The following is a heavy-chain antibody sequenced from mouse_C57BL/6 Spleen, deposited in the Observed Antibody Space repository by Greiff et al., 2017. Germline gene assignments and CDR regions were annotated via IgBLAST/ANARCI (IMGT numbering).Heavy chain of an antibody. CDR1: GYTFTSYW. J-gene: IGHJ4*01. Sequence: QVQLQQPGTELVKPGASVKLSCKASGYTFTSYWMHWVKQRPGQGLEWIGNINPSNGGTNYNEKFKSKATLTVDNASSTAYMQLSILTSEVSAVYYCARFYYGSSYAMDYWGQGTSVTVSS. V-gene: IGHV1-53*01. CDR3: ARFYYGSSYAMDY. D-gene: IGHD1-1*01. CDR2: INPSNGGT.